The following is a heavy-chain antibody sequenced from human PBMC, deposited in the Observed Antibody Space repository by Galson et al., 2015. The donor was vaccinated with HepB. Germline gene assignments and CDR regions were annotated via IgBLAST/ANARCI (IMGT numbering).Heavy chain of an antibody. J-gene: IGHJ4*02. CDR2: INAGNGNT. Sequence: SVKVSCKAPGHTFDRFTMHWVRQAPGQSLEWMGWINAGNGNTLYSQNFQDRVTITRDTSATTVYMELGGLRSEDTAVYYCASAGYYYDTNSYARFDFWGQGTLVTVSS. CDR1: GHTFDRFT. V-gene: IGHV1-3*01. D-gene: IGHD3-22*01. CDR3: ASAGYYYDTNSYARFDF.